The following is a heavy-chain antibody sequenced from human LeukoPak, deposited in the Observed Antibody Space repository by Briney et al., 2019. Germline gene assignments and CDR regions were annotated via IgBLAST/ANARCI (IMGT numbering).Heavy chain of an antibody. CDR3: VREHYDFFLDY. J-gene: IGHJ4*02. CDR1: GFSFSSYG. D-gene: IGHD3-3*01. V-gene: IGHV3-33*01. CDR2: IWYDGSNK. Sequence: GRSLRLSCAASGFSFSSYGIHWVRQAPGKGLEWVAVIWYDGSNKYYADSVKGRFTISRDNSKNTLYLQMNRLRVEDTAVYFCVREHYDFFLDYWGQGTLVTVSS.